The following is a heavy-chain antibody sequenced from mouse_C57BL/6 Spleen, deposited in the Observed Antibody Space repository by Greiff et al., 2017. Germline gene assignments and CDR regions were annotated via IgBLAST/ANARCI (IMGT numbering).Heavy chain of an antibody. CDR1: GYTFNSYW. D-gene: IGHD2-1*01. V-gene: IGHV1-72*01. Sequence: QVQLKQPGAELVKPGASVKLSCKASGYTFNSYWMHWVKQRPGRGLEWIGRIDPNSGGTKYNEKFKSKATLTVDKPSSNAYMQRSSLTSEDSAVYSCARGLYYGNYAYYAMDYWGQGTSVTVSS. CDR2: IDPNSGGT. J-gene: IGHJ4*01. CDR3: ARGLYYGNYAYYAMDY.